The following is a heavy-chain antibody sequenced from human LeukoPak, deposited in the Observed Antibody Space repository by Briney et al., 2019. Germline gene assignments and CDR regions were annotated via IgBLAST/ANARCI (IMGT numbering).Heavy chain of an antibody. Sequence: GGSLRLSCAASGFTFSSYAMSWVRQAPGKGLEWVSAISGSGGSTYYADSVKGRFTISRDNSKNTLYLQMNSLRAEDTAVYYCANSYGDLEYFQHWGQGTLVTVSS. D-gene: IGHD4-17*01. CDR3: ANSYGDLEYFQH. V-gene: IGHV3-23*01. CDR2: ISGSGGST. J-gene: IGHJ1*01. CDR1: GFTFSSYA.